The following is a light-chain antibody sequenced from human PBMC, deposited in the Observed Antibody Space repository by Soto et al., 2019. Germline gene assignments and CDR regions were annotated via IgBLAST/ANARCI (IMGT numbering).Light chain of an antibody. CDR2: AAS. CDR3: QQSYSNPRT. V-gene: IGKV1-39*01. Sequence: DIQMTQSPSSLSASVGDRVTITCRASQSIRTYLNWYQQKPGKAPKFLIYAASTLQSGVPSRFSGSVSGTDFTLTISSLQPEDFATYYCQQSYSNPRTFGHGTKVEIK. J-gene: IGKJ1*01. CDR1: QSIRTY.